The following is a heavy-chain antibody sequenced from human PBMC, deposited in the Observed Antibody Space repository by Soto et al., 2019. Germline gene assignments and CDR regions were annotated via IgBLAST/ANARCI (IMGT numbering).Heavy chain of an antibody. Sequence: SVKVSCKASGGTFSSYTISWVRQAPGQGLEWMGRIIPILGIANYAQKFQGRVTITADKSTSTAYMELSSLGSEDTAVYYCARDDPSFADCGGDCYSGWFDPWGQGTLVTVSS. J-gene: IGHJ5*02. CDR1: GGTFSSYT. D-gene: IGHD2-21*01. V-gene: IGHV1-69*04. CDR2: IIPILGIA. CDR3: ARDDPSFADCGGDCYSGWFDP.